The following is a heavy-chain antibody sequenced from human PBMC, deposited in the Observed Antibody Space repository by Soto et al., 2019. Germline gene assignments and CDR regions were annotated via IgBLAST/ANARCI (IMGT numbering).Heavy chain of an antibody. CDR3: AKSPRGEMATD. CDR2: INTYNGMT. V-gene: IGHV1-18*01. CDR1: GYTFINYH. J-gene: IGHJ4*02. D-gene: IGHD5-12*01. Sequence: QVQLVQSGGEVKKPGASVTVSCKASGYTFINYHITWVRQAPGQGLEWMAWINTYNGMTDYAQRFQGRVTMTRDTSTSTAYMELRNLGSDDTAVYFCAKSPRGEMATDWGQGTVVMVSS.